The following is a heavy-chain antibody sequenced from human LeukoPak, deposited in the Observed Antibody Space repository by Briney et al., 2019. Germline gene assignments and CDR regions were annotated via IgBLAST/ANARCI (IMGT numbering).Heavy chain of an antibody. V-gene: IGHV3-21*01. J-gene: IGHJ4*02. CDR3: AREGYYYDSSGYRDY. CDR1: GFTFSSYS. CDR2: ISSSSRYI. Sequence: GGSLRLSCAASGFTFSSYSMNWVRQAPGKGLEWVSSISSSSRYIYYADSVKGRFTISRDNAKNSLYLQMNSLRAEDTAVYYCAREGYYYDSSGYRDYWGQGTLVTVSS. D-gene: IGHD3-22*01.